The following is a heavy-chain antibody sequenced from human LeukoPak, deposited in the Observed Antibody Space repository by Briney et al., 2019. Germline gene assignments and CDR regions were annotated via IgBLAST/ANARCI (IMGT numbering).Heavy chain of an antibody. CDR1: GSTFSSYW. CDR3: ARDPAVQWELLKNAYNWFDP. CDR2: INSDGSST. Sequence: GGSLRLSCAASGSTFSSYWMTWVRQAPGKGLVWVSRINSDGSSTSYADSVKGRFTISRDNAKNTLYLQMNSLRAEDTAVYYCARDPAVQWELLKNAYNWFDPWGQGTLVTVSS. J-gene: IGHJ5*02. V-gene: IGHV3-74*01. D-gene: IGHD1-26*01.